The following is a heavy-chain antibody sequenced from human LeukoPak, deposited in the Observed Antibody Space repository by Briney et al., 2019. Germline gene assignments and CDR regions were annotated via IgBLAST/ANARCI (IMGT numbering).Heavy chain of an antibody. V-gene: IGHV4-4*07. D-gene: IGHD3-22*01. J-gene: IGHJ5*02. CDR1: GGSISSYY. CDR2: IYTSGST. CDR3: ARDGHYYDSSAPTSGNWFDP. Sequence: PSETLSLTCTVSGGSISSYYGSWVRQPAGKGLGWIGRIYTSGSTNYNPSRKSRVTMSVDTSKKQFSLKLSSVTAADTAVYYCARDGHYYDSSAPTSGNWFDPWGQGTLVTVSS.